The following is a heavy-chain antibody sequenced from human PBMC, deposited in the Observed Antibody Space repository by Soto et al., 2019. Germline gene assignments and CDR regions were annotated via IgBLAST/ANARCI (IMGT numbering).Heavy chain of an antibody. V-gene: IGHV3-7*01. CDR1: GLSFRSFL. D-gene: IGHD3-16*02. CDR3: ATYHDDEWETYRHRF. Sequence: GGSLRLSCAVSGLSFRSFLMSWVRQAPGGGLEWVANINQDGSDKYYVDSVEGRFTISRDNAENSLFLHMNSLGAEDTAVYYCATYHDDEWETYRHRFWGQGTLVTVSS. J-gene: IGHJ4*02. CDR2: INQDGSDK.